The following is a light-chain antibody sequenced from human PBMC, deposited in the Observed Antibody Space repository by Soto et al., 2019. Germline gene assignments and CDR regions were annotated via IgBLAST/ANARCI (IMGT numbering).Light chain of an antibody. CDR2: DAS. CDR3: HQRQSWPRT. J-gene: IGKJ1*01. Sequence: EIVLTQSPATLSLSPGERATLSCRASQSVSSYLAWYQQKPGQAPRLLIYDASNRATGIPARFSASGSGTDFTLTISDVQPEDFALYYCHQRQSWPRTFGQGTKVEIK. CDR1: QSVSSY. V-gene: IGKV3-11*01.